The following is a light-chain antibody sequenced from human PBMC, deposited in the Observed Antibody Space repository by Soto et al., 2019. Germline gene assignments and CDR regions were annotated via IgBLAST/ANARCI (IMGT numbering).Light chain of an antibody. Sequence: QSVLTQPASVSGSPGQSITISCTGTSSDVGGYNYVSWYQQHPGKAPKLMIYKVSNRPSGVSNRFSGSKSGNTASLTISGLQAEGEADYYCCSYAGSSTFEVFGTGTKVTVL. V-gene: IGLV2-14*01. J-gene: IGLJ1*01. CDR2: KVS. CDR3: CSYAGSSTFEV. CDR1: SSDVGGYNY.